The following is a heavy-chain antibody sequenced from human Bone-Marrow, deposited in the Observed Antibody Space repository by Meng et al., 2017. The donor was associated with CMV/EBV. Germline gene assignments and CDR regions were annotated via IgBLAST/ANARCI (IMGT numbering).Heavy chain of an antibody. D-gene: IGHD3-3*02. V-gene: IGHV1-24*01. CDR3: AAGPISMFDY. CDR1: GFTFTSSA. Sequence: ASVKVSCKASGFTFTSSAVQWVRQAPGKGLEWMGGFDPGHGDIVYAQKFQGRVTMTEDTSTDTAYMDLRSLTSDDTAVYYCAAGPISMFDYWGQGTLVPVSS. CDR2: FDPGHGDI. J-gene: IGHJ4*02.